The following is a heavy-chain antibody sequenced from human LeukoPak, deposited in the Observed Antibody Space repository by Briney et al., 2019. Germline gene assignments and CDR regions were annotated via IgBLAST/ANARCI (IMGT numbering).Heavy chain of an antibody. J-gene: IGHJ4*02. V-gene: IGHV1-24*01. D-gene: IGHD2-2*01. Sequence: ASVKVSCKVSGYTLTELSMHWVRQAPGKGLEWMGGFDPEDGETIYAQKFQGRVTMTEDTSTDTAYMELSSLRSEDTAVYYCATDRQPDCSSTSCSLDYWGQGTQVTVSS. CDR2: FDPEDGET. CDR1: GYTLTELS. CDR3: ATDRQPDCSSTSCSLDY.